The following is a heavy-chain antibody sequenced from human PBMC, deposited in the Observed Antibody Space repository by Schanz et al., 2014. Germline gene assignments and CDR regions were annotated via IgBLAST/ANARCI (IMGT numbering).Heavy chain of an antibody. CDR1: GGSISSSTYW. CDR2: IYYSGTT. D-gene: IGHD3-16*01. Sequence: QVRLQESGPGLVRPSETLSLTCTVSGGSISSSTYWWGWIRQPPGKGLEWIGGIYYSGTTYYNPSLKSRLTMSVDTSKNQFSLRLSSVTAADTAVYYCARHGGIPYYPMDVWGQGTTVTVSS. CDR3: ARHGGIPYYPMDV. J-gene: IGHJ6*02. V-gene: IGHV4-39*07.